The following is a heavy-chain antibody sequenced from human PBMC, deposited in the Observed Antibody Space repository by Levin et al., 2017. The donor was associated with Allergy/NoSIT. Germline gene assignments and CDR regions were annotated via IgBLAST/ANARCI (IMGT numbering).Heavy chain of an antibody. Sequence: RASVKVSCKGSGYSFTSYWIGWVRQMPGKGLEWMGIIYPGDSDTRYSPSFQGQVTISVDKSISTAYLQWSSLKASDTAMYYCARVGAVRGVRFLINWFDPWGQGTLVTVSS. V-gene: IGHV5-51*01. CDR2: IYPGDSDT. CDR1: GYSFTSYW. J-gene: IGHJ5*02. CDR3: ARVGAVRGVRFLINWFDP. D-gene: IGHD3-10*01.